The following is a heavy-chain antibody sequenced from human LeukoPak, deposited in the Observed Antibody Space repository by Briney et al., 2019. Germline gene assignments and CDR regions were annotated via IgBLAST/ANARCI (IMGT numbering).Heavy chain of an antibody. J-gene: IGHJ6*03. V-gene: IGHV4-59*08. D-gene: IGHD3-16*02. CDR2: IYVTGT. Sequence: SETLSLTCTVSGGSIGTYYWSWVRQSPGTGLEWIGYIYVTGTRYNPYLQSRVTISVDRSRNQFFLKMTPVTAAETAVYYCARHIGGGIEDMDVWGRGTKVTVSS. CDR3: ARHIGGGIEDMDV. CDR1: GGSIGTYY.